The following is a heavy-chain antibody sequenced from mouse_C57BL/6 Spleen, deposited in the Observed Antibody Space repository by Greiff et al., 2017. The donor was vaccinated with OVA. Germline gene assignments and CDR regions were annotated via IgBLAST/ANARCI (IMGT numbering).Heavy chain of an antibody. Sequence: QVQLQQSGAELVKPGASVKLSCKASGYTFTSYWMHWVKQRPGQGLEWIGMIHPNSGSTNYNEKFKSKATLTVDKSSSTAYMQLSSLTSEDSAVYYCARSEGSSGYYAMDYWGQGTSVTVSS. D-gene: IGHD3-2*02. CDR2: IHPNSGST. CDR1: GYTFTSYW. V-gene: IGHV1-64*01. CDR3: ARSEGSSGYYAMDY. J-gene: IGHJ4*01.